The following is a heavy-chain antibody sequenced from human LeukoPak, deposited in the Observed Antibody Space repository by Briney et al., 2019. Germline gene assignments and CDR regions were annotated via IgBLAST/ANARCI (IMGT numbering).Heavy chain of an antibody. J-gene: IGHJ4*02. CDR2: IKEDGSES. V-gene: IGHV3-7*01. CDR1: GFNFGEFW. Sequence: GGSLRLSCAASGFNFGEFWMAWVRQTPGMGLEWVADIKEDGSESFYVDSVKGRFAISRDNAKNTLYLQMNSLRAEDTAVYYCARDLPGLSAAGTFDCWGQGTLVTVSS. CDR3: ARDLPGLSAAGTFDC. D-gene: IGHD6-13*01.